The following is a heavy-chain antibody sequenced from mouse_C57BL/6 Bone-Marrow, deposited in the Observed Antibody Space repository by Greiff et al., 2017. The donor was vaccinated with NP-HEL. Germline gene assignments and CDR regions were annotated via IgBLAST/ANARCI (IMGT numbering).Heavy chain of an antibody. CDR3: ARRYYGAMDY. CDR2: ISNLAYSI. J-gene: IGHJ4*01. Sequence: EVKLVESGGGLVQPGGSLKLSCAASGFTFSDYGMAWVRQAPRKGPEWVAVISNLAYSIYYTDTVTGRFTITRENATNTLYLEMSSLRSEDSAMYYCARRYYGAMDYWGQGTSVTVSS. V-gene: IGHV5-15*04. CDR1: GFTFSDYG. D-gene: IGHD1-1*01.